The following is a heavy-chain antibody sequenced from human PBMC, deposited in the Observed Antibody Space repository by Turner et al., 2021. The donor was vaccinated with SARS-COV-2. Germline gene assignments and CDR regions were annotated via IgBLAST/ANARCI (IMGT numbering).Heavy chain of an antibody. V-gene: IGHV1-2*02. CDR2: INPKSGGT. CDR1: GYTFTGYY. J-gene: IGHJ4*02. D-gene: IGHD2-21*02. Sequence: QVQLVQSGAEVKKPGASVKVSCKASGYTFTGYYMHWVRQAPGQGLEWMGWINPKSGGTESAQKFQGRVTMLWDTSISTAYMELSSLRSEDTAVYYCATGYAYCGGDCSIHYWGQGTLVTVSS. CDR3: ATGYAYCGGDCSIHY.